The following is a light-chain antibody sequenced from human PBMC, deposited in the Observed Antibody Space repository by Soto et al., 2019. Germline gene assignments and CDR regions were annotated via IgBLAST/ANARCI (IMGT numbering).Light chain of an antibody. CDR2: DAS. CDR3: QQYDNLPLT. CDR1: QDIRNS. V-gene: IGKV1-33*01. Sequence: DIQMTQSPSSLSASVGDRVTITCQASQDIRNSLNWYQQKPGKAPKLLIYDASNLETGVPSRFIGSGSGTDFTFTISSLQPEDIATYYCQQYDNLPLTFGGGTKVEIK. J-gene: IGKJ4*01.